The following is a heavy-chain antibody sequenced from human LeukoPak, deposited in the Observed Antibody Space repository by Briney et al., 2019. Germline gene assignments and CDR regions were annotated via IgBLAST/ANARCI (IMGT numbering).Heavy chain of an antibody. CDR3: ARDKEDGDYVGAFDV. D-gene: IGHD4-17*01. CDR1: SDSISTYH. V-gene: IGHV4-59*01. CDR2: IYYSGST. J-gene: IGHJ3*01. Sequence: SETLSLTCSVSSDSISTYHWSWLRQPPGKGLEWIGYIYYSGSTNYNPSLKSRVTISVDTSKNQFSLKLSSVTAADTAVYYCARDKEDGDYVGAFDVWGQGTMVTVSS.